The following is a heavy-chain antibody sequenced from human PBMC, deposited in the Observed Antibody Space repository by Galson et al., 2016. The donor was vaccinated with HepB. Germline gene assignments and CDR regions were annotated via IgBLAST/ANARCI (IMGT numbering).Heavy chain of an antibody. V-gene: IGHV3-74*03. CDR1: GLTISDYW. CDR3: TRSDYGDY. Sequence: SLRLSCAASGLTISDYWMHWVRQAPGKGLVWVSRIRGDGTFKTYADSVKGRFTISRDNARNTLYLQMDSLRVEDTAVYYCTRSDYGDYWGQGTLATVSS. CDR2: IRGDGTFK. J-gene: IGHJ4*02.